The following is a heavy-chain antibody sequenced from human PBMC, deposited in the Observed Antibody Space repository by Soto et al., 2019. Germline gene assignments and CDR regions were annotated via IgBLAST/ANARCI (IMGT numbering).Heavy chain of an antibody. CDR2: IGGSVGST. D-gene: IGHD6-19*01. V-gene: IGHV3-23*01. CDR1: GFTFSTYG. Sequence: VQLLESGGGLVQPGGSLRLSCVASGFTFSTYGMSWVRQAPGKGLEWVSAIGGSVGSTYYADSVKGRFTVSRDNSKNALYLQMNSLRAEDTATYYCAKDRVGSGWMNYFDSWGQGILLTVSS. CDR3: AKDRVGSGWMNYFDS. J-gene: IGHJ4*02.